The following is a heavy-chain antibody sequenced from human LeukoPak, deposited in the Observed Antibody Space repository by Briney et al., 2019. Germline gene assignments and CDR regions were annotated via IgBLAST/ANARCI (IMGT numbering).Heavy chain of an antibody. J-gene: IGHJ4*02. CDR3: AKIRSVGQTLLDY. CDR1: EFTFSSYA. Sequence: GGSLRLSCAASEFTFSSYAMSWVRQAPGKGLEWVSAISGSGGSTYYADSVKGRFTISRDNSKNTLYLQMNSLRAEDTAVYYCAKIRSVGQTLLDYWGQGTLVTVSS. D-gene: IGHD3/OR15-3a*01. CDR2: ISGSGGST. V-gene: IGHV3-23*01.